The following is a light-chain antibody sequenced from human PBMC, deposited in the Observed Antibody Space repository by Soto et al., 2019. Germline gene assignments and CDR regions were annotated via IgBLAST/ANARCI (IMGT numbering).Light chain of an antibody. CDR1: SSDVGGYNY. CDR2: DVS. Sequence: QSALTQPASVSGSPGQAITISCTGTSSDVGGYNYVSWYQQHPGKAPKVMIYDVSNRPSGVSNRFSGSKSGNTASLTISGPQAEDEADYYCSSHTSSSTPLFGGGTKLTVL. CDR3: SSHTSSSTPL. V-gene: IGLV2-14*01. J-gene: IGLJ2*01.